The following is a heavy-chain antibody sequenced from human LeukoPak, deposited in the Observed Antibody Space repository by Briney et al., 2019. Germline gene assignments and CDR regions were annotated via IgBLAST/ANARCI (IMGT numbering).Heavy chain of an antibody. Sequence: SVKVSCKASGGTFSSYAISWVRQAPGQGLEWMGRIIPILGIANYAQKFQGRVTITEDKSTSTAYMELSSLRSEDTAVYYCARAYCGGGCFYFDYWGQGTLVTVSS. CDR2: IIPILGIA. CDR1: GGTFSSYA. D-gene: IGHD2-21*02. J-gene: IGHJ4*02. CDR3: ARAYCGGGCFYFDY. V-gene: IGHV1-69*04.